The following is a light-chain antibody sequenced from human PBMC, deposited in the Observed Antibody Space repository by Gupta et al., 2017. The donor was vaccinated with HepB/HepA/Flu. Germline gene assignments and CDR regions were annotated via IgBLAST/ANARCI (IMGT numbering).Light chain of an antibody. Sequence: QLLLTRSPSASASLRASVKLTCTLSSEHSTYAIAWHQQQTEKGPRYLMRLNSDGSHSKGDGISDRFSGSSSGAERYLTISSIQSEDEADYYCQTWGSGIVVFGGGTKLTVL. CDR1: SEHSTYA. CDR3: QTWGSGIVV. CDR2: LNSDGSH. V-gene: IGLV4-69*01. J-gene: IGLJ2*01.